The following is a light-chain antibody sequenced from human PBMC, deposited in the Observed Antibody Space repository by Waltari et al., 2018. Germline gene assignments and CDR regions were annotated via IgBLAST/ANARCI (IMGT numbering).Light chain of an antibody. J-gene: IGKJ1*01. CDR3: RQSRKEPT. Sequence: DLVMTQTPLSLPVTPGEPASISCRSSQSLLHSNGNTHLHWCLEKLGQSPRLLTYKVANQESGVPDRFSGCGSGTDFTLQITRVEPEDVDVYHYRQSRKEPTFGQGTKVEIK. V-gene: IGKV2D-29*02. CDR2: KVA. CDR1: QSLLHSNGNTH.